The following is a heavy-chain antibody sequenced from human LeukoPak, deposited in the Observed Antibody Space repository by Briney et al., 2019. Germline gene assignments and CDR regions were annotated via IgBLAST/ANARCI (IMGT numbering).Heavy chain of an antibody. CDR1: GYTFTSYG. D-gene: IGHD5-18*01. CDR2: ISAYNGNT. CDR3: ARDVIPYSYGLGWFDP. J-gene: IGHJ5*02. Sequence: ASVKVSCKASGYTFTSYGISWVRQAPGQGLEWMGWISAYNGNTNYAQKLQGRVTMTTDTSTSTAYMELRSLRSDGTAVYYCARDVIPYSYGLGWFDPWGQGTLVTVSS. V-gene: IGHV1-18*01.